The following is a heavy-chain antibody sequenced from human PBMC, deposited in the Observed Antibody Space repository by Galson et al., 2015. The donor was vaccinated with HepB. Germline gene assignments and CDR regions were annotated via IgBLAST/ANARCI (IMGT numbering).Heavy chain of an antibody. CDR2: INPSGGST. V-gene: IGHV1-46*01. CDR1: GYTFTSYY. D-gene: IGHD3-22*01. J-gene: IGHJ3*02. Sequence: SVKVSCKASGYTFTSYYMHWVRQAPGQGLEWMGIINPSGGSTSYAQKFQGRVTMTRDTSTSTVYMELSSLRSEDTAVYYCARDMALHSSGYLNAFDIWGQGTMVTVSS. CDR3: ARDMALHSSGYLNAFDI.